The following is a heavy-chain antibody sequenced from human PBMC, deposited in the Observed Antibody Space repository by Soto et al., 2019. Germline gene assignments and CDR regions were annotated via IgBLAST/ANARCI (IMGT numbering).Heavy chain of an antibody. J-gene: IGHJ4*02. V-gene: IGHV3-30-3*01. CDR1: AFVFNSYA. D-gene: IGHD1-26*01. Sequence: GGSLRLSCAASAFVFNSYAMHWVRQTPAQGLEWVAVISTDGSNKFYADSVKGRFNISRDNSKNTLYLEMTSLREEDTAMYYCVRDFHSGSYFFDYWRQGTLVTVSS. CDR3: VRDFHSGSYFFDY. CDR2: ISTDGSNK.